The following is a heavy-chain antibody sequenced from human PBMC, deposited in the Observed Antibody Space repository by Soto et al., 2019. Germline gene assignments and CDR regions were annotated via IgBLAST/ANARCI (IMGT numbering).Heavy chain of an antibody. Sequence: PSETLSLTCTVSGGSISSSSYYWGWIRQPPGKGLEWIGSIYYSGSTYYNPSLKSRVTISVDTSKNQFSLKLSSVTAADTAVYYCAREEIILVPAATRNYYHGVDVWGHGTTVTVSS. CDR1: GGSISSSSYY. CDR3: AREEIILVPAATRNYYHGVDV. D-gene: IGHD2-2*01. V-gene: IGHV4-39*07. CDR2: IYYSGST. J-gene: IGHJ6*02.